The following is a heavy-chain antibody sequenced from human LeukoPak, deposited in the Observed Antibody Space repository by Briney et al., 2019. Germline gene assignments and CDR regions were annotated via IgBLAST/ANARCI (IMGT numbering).Heavy chain of an antibody. CDR3: AKSGGYGLIDY. J-gene: IGHJ4*01. D-gene: IGHD6-25*01. V-gene: IGHV4-38-2*02. CDR1: GYSISSGYY. Sequence: SETLSLTCTVSGYSISSGYYWGWIRQPPGKGLEWIGSIYSSGSTYYDSSLKSRVTISIDTSKNQVSLKMSSVTAADTAVYYCAKSGGYGLIDYWGQGTLVTVSS. CDR2: IYSSGST.